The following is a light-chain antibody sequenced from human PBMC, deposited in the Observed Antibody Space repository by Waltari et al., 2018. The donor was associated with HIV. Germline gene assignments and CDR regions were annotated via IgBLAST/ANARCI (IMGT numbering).Light chain of an antibody. J-gene: IGLJ2*01. CDR2: GN. CDR1: ITTIGNYA. Sequence: QSALTQDASVSGTVRQKVTLSCTGTITTIGNYAVVWSQQISHGAPNTVVFGNSLPSGIPDRFSGSKSGTIASLTISGLQPEDEAVYYCSTWDFSLNSVVFGGGTKLTV. V-gene: IGLV1-36*01. CDR3: STWDFSLNSVV.